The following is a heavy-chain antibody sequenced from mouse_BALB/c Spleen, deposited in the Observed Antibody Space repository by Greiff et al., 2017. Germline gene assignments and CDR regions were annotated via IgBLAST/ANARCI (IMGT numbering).Heavy chain of an antibody. CDR2: IDPENGNT. D-gene: IGHD2-1*01. V-gene: IGHV14-1*02. Sequence: EVQGVESGAELVRPGALVKLSCKASGFNIKDYYMHWVKQRPEQGLEWIGWIDPENGNTIYDPKFQGKASITADTSSNTAYLQLSSLTSEDTAVYYCARPDGNYGVFFAYWGQGTLVTVSA. J-gene: IGHJ3*01. CDR1: GFNIKDYY. CDR3: ARPDGNYGVFFAY.